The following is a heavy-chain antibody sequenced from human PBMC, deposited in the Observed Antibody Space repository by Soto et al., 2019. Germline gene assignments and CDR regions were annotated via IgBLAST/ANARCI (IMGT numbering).Heavy chain of an antibody. J-gene: IGHJ5*02. V-gene: IGHV1-2*02. CDR3: ARERERRYDFWSGYLGDPHSFDP. CDR2: ITHNSGGT. CDR1: GYTFTCYY. D-gene: IGHD3-3*01. Sequence: ASVKFSCQASGYTFTCYYXHWVRQSPGQGLEWMGCITHNSGGTNYAQKFQGRVTITRDTSISTAYMELIRLRSDDTAVYYCARERERRYDFWSGYLGDPHSFDPWGQGTMAPVSS.